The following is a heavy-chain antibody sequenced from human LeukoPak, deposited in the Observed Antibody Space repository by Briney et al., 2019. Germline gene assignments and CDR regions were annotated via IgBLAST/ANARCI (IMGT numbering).Heavy chain of an antibody. CDR2: ISSNGGST. J-gene: IGHJ4*02. CDR3: ARVGDGSLDY. Sequence: GGSLRLSCAASGFTFSSYAMHWVRQAPGKGLEYVSAISSNGGSTYYANSVKGRFTISRDNSKNTLYLQMGSLRAEDMAVYYCARVGDGSLDYWGQGTLVTVSS. D-gene: IGHD1-26*01. V-gene: IGHV3-64*01. CDR1: GFTFSSYA.